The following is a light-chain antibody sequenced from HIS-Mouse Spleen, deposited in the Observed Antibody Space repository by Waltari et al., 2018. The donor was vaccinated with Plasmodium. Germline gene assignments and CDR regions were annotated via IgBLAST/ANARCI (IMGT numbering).Light chain of an antibody. Sequence: SYELTQPPSVSVSPGQTASITCSGDALPKQYAYWYQQKPGQAPVLVIYKDSERPSGIPERFSGSSSGTTVTLTISGGQAEDEADYYCQSADSSGTPNWVFGGGTKLTVL. V-gene: IGLV3-25*03. CDR3: QSADSSGTPNWV. CDR2: KDS. CDR1: ALPKQY. J-gene: IGLJ3*02.